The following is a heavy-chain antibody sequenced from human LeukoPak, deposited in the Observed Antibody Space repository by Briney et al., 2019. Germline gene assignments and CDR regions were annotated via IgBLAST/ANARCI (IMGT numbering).Heavy chain of an antibody. J-gene: IGHJ4*02. V-gene: IGHV1-46*01. CDR1: GYIFTDYY. CDR2: LNSSGGST. CDR3: ARDRWELPYYFDY. D-gene: IGHD1-26*01. Sequence: ASVKVSRKTSGYIFTDYYIHWVRQAPGQGLEWMGILNSSGGSTTYAQKFQGRITMTRDASTSTVYMELRSLRSEDTAVYYCARDRWELPYYFDYWGQGTLVTVSS.